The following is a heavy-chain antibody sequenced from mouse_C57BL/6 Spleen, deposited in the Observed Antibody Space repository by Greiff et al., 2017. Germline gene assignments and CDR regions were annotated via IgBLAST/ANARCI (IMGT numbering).Heavy chain of an antibody. D-gene: IGHD3-2*02. CDR2: IDPANGNT. CDR1: GFNIKNTY. V-gene: IGHV14-3*01. CDR3: ARTAQAYYYAMDY. Sequence: EVQGVESVAELVRPGASVKLSCTASGFNIKNTYMHWVKQRPEQGLEWIGRIDPANGNTKYAPKFQGKATITADTSSNTAYLQLSSLTSEDTAIYYCARTAQAYYYAMDYWGQGTSVTVSS. J-gene: IGHJ4*01.